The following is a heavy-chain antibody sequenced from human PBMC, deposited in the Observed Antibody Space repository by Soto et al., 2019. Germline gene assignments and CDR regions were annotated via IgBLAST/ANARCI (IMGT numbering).Heavy chain of an antibody. CDR3: PLPNGSPHHNYYYGMYV. Sequence: QITLKESGPTLVKPTQTLTLTCTFSGFSLSTSGVGVGWIRQPPGKALEWLALIYWDDDKRYSPSLKSRLTITKDTSKNQVVLTMTNMDPVDTATYYCPLPNGSPHHNYYYGMYVWGQGATVTVSS. CDR2: IYWDDDK. D-gene: IGHD6-13*01. J-gene: IGHJ6*02. CDR1: GFSLSTSGVG. V-gene: IGHV2-5*02.